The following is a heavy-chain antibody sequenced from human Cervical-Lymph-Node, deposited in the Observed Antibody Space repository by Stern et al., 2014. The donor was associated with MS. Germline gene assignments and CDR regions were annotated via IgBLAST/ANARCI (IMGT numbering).Heavy chain of an antibody. Sequence: EVQLVESGAELIRPGESLKISCKGSGYKFSIYWIAWVRPMPGKGLEWMGIIYPGDSETRYSTSFQGQVTMSADKSTSTAYLQWSSLNASDTAMYFCARQTTAWASDVWGQGTLVTVSS. CDR3: ARQTTAWASDV. J-gene: IGHJ4*02. CDR2: IYPGDSET. D-gene: IGHD1-14*01. V-gene: IGHV5-51*01. CDR1: GYKFSIYW.